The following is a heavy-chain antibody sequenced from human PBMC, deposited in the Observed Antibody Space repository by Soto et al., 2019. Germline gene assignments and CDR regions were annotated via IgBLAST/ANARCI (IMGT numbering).Heavy chain of an antibody. V-gene: IGHV3-23*01. Sequence: EVQLLESGGGLVQPGGSLRLSCAASGFTFSSYAMSWVRQAPGKGLEWVSAISGSGGSTYYADSVKGRFTISRDNSKNILSLKMNSLSAEDTAVYYFAKDLGKVGYSGSYCGQGTLVTVSS. CDR1: GFTFSSYA. CDR3: AKDLGKVGYSGSY. J-gene: IGHJ4*02. D-gene: IGHD1-26*01. CDR2: ISGSGGST.